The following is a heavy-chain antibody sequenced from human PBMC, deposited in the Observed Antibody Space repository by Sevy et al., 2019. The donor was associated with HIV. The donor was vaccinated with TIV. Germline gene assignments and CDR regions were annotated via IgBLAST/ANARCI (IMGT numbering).Heavy chain of an antibody. CDR2: VSPLNGDT. CDR1: GYSFTTYR. CDR3: ARAYCTGGRCYSLAY. Sequence: ASVKVSCKPSGYSFTTYRINWVRQAPGQGLEWMGWVSPLNGDTEYAQNLQGRVSMITDTSTSTAYMELGSLRSDDTAIYYCARAYCTGGRCYSLAYWGQGTLVTVSS. D-gene: IGHD2-15*01. V-gene: IGHV1-18*01. J-gene: IGHJ4*02.